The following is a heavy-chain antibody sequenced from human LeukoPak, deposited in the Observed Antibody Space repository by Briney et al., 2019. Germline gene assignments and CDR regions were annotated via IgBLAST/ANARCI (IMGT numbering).Heavy chain of an antibody. CDR1: GFTFSGYY. V-gene: IGHV3-11*04. D-gene: IGHD6-6*01. Sequence: GGSLRLSCAASGFTFSGYYMSWIRQAPGKGLEWVSYISSSGNTISYADSVKGRFTISRDNAKNSLYLQVISLRAEDTAVYYCARGPSIAARYDAFDIWGQGTMVTVSS. J-gene: IGHJ3*02. CDR3: ARGPSIAARYDAFDI. CDR2: ISSSGNTI.